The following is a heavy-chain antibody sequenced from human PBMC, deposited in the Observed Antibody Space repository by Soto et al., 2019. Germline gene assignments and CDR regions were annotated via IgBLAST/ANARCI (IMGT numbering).Heavy chain of an antibody. D-gene: IGHD2-15*01. J-gene: IGHJ4*02. Sequence: QVQLVESGGGVVQPGRSLRLSCAASGFTFSSYGMHWVRQAPGKGLEWVAVIWYDGSNKYYADSVKGRFTISRENYKNTLSLAMNSMRAPYTAVYSCGRDGYCSGGSRCSVPVFDYWGQGTLVTVSS. V-gene: IGHV3-33*01. CDR3: GRDGYCSGGSRCSVPVFDY. CDR1: GFTFSSYG. CDR2: IWYDGSNK.